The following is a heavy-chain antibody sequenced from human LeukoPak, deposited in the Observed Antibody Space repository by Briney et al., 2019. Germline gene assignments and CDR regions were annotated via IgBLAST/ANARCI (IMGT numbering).Heavy chain of an antibody. D-gene: IGHD2-2*01. J-gene: IGHJ4*02. CDR2: IYHSGST. CDR3: ARGGGLCSSTSCYPPGLDY. CDR1: GGSVSSGGYS. Sequence: SQTLSLTCAVSGGSVSSGGYSWSWIRQPPGKGLEWIGYIYHSGSTYYNPSLKSRVTISVDRSKNQFSLKLSSVTAADTAVYYCARGGGLCSSTSCYPPGLDYWGQGTLVTVSS. V-gene: IGHV4-30-2*01.